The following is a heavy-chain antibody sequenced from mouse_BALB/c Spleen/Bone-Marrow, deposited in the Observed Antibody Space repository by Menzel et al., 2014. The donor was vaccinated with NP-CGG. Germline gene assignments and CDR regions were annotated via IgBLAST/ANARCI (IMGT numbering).Heavy chain of an antibody. D-gene: IGHD3-3*01. Sequence: VQLKESGGGLVKPGGSLKLSCAASGFTFSDYYMYWVRQTPEKRLEWVATISDGGTYTYYPDSVRGRFTISRDNAKNNQYLQMSSLKSEDTAMYYCAGTWEAMDYWGQGTSVTVSS. V-gene: IGHV5-4*02. CDR1: GFTFSDYY. J-gene: IGHJ4*01. CDR2: ISDGGTYT. CDR3: AGTWEAMDY.